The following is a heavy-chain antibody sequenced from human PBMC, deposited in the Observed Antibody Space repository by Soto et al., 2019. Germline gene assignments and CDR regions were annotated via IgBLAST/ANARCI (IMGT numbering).Heavy chain of an antibody. V-gene: IGHV3-30*18. CDR2: ISYDGSNK. CDR1: GFTFSSYG. Sequence: QVQLVESGGGVVQPGRSLRLSCAASGFTFSSYGMHWVRQAPGKGLEWVAVISYDGSNKYYADSVKGRFTISRDNSKNTLYLQMNSLRAEDTAVYYCAKDIREWYTMIVVVTTPYGMDVWGQGTTVTVSS. CDR3: AKDIREWYTMIVVVTTPYGMDV. D-gene: IGHD3-22*01. J-gene: IGHJ6*02.